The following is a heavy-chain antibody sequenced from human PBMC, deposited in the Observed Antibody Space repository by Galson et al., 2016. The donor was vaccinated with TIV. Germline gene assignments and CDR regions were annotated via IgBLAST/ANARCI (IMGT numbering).Heavy chain of an antibody. CDR3: AREVAHVDSVILNADAFDI. D-gene: IGHD5-18*01. J-gene: IGHJ3*02. CDR2: ISPYNGET. CDR1: GYTFNNFG. Sequence: SVKVSCKASGYTFNNFGVSWVRQAPGQGLEWMGWISPYNGETNYAQKFQDRVTLTTDTSTDTAYMELRSLRSDDTAVYYCAREVAHVDSVILNADAFDIWGQGTMVTVSS. V-gene: IGHV1-18*01.